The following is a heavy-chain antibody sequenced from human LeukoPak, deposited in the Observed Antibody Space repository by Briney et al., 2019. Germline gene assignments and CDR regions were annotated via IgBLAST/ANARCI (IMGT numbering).Heavy chain of an antibody. J-gene: IGHJ3*02. Sequence: GGSLRLSCAASGFAFNDYYMSWIRQAPGKGLEWVSYISFTSSTIYYADSVKGRFTMSRDNAQNALYLEMNSLRAEDTAVYYCAREKKTEWTTGAFDMWGQGTMVIVSS. V-gene: IGHV3-11*01. CDR2: ISFTSSTI. CDR1: GFAFNDYY. CDR3: AREKKTEWTTGAFDM. D-gene: IGHD3-3*01.